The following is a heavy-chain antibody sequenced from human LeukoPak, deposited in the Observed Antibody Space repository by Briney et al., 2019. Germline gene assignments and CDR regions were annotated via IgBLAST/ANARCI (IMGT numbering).Heavy chain of an antibody. D-gene: IGHD4-17*01. Sequence: GGSPRLSCAASGFTFSSYAISWVRQAPGKGLEWVSAISGSGGSTYYADSVKGRFSISRDNSKNTLYLQMNSLRAEDTAVYYCAKELYGDPFWGAFDIWGQGTLVTVSS. J-gene: IGHJ3*02. V-gene: IGHV3-23*01. CDR1: GFTFSSYA. CDR3: AKELYGDPFWGAFDI. CDR2: ISGSGGST.